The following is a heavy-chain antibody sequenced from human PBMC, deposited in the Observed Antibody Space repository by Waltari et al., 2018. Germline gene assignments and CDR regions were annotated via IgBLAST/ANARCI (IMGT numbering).Heavy chain of an antibody. CDR3: ANGHCSSTSCYAGDYYYYGMDV. J-gene: IGHJ6*02. D-gene: IGHD2-2*01. V-gene: IGHV3-23*04. CDR2: ISGSGGST. CDR1: GFTFSSYA. Sequence: EVQLVESGGGLVQPGGSLRLSCAASGFTFSSYAMSWVRQAPGKGLEWVSAISGSGGSTYYADSWKGRFTISRDNSKNTLYLQMNSLRAEDTAVYYCANGHCSSTSCYAGDYYYYGMDVWGQGTTVTVSS.